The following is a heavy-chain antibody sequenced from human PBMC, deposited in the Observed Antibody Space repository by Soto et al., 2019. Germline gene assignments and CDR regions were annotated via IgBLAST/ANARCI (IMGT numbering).Heavy chain of an antibody. J-gene: IGHJ4*02. CDR1: GYMFNTYG. CDR3: ARTYGSGDYFLPFEY. V-gene: IGHV1-18*01. Sequence: QVQLLQSGAEVKKPGASVKVSCKASGYMFNTYGITWVRQAPGQGLEWMGWISVYNGNIDYAQKLEGRVTKTIDTSTSTAYMELKSLTSDDTAVYYCARTYGSGDYFLPFEYWGQGTPVSVSS. CDR2: ISVYNGNI. D-gene: IGHD3-10*01.